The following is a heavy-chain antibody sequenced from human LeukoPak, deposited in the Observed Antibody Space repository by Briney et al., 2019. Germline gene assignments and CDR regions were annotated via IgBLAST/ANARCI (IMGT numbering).Heavy chain of an antibody. Sequence: PGGSLRLSGAASGITFSSYSMNWVRQAPGKGLEWVSSISSSSSYIYYADSVKGRFTISRDNAKNLLYLQMNSLRAEDTAVYYCARGPGYGGPYYFDYWGQGTLVTVSS. CDR2: ISSSSSYI. CDR3: ARGPGYGGPYYFDY. J-gene: IGHJ4*02. V-gene: IGHV3-21*06. D-gene: IGHD4-23*01. CDR1: GITFSSYS.